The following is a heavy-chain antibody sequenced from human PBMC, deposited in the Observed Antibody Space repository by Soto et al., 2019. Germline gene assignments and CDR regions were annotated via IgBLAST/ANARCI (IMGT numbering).Heavy chain of an antibody. CDR1: GDSISSYY. CDR2: IYYSVST. D-gene: IGHD6-19*01. V-gene: IGHV4-59*12. CDR3: ARGVSVAGTWWFDP. J-gene: IGHJ5*02. Sequence: ETLSLTCTVSGDSISSYYWSWIRQPPGKGLEWIGYIYYSVSTNYNPSLKSRVTISVDTSKNQFSLKLSSVTAADTAVYYCARGVSVAGTWWFDPWGQGTLVTVSS.